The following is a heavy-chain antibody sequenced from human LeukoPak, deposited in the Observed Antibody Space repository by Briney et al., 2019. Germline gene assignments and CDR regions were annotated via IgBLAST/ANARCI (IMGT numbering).Heavy chain of an antibody. D-gene: IGHD1-26*01. CDR3: ARDGESFSFSFDY. V-gene: IGHV3-48*03. CDR1: GFTFSSYE. CDR2: ISSSGSTI. Sequence: PGGSLRLSCAASGFTFSSYEMNWVRQAPGKGLEWISYISSSGSTIHYADSVKGRFTISRDNAKNSLYLQMNGLRAEDTAVYYCARDGESFSFSFDYWGQGTLVTVSS. J-gene: IGHJ4*02.